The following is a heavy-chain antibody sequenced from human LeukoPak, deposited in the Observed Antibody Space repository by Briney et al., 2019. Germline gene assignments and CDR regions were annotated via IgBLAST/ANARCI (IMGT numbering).Heavy chain of an antibody. Sequence: ASVKVSCKASGYTFTSYAMHWVRQAPGQGLEWMGWITPSGGTNYPQKFQGRVAITRDTSISTAYMDLSRLTSVDTAVYYCARDRYGDGFAHFDYWGQRALVTVSS. CDR3: ARDRYGDGFAHFDY. CDR1: GYTFTSYA. D-gene: IGHD5-24*01. V-gene: IGHV1-2*02. J-gene: IGHJ4*02. CDR2: ITPSGGT.